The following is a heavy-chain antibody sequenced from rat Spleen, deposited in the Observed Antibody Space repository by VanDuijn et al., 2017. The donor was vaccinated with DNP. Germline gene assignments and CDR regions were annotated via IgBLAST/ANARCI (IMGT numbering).Heavy chain of an antibody. D-gene: IGHD1-11*01. CDR1: GFIFSYYD. CDR2: ISTGGDNT. Sequence: EVQLVESGGGLVQPGRSLKLSCAASGFIFSYYDMAWVRQAPTKGLEWVASISTGGDNTYFRDSVKGRFTISRDNAKSTLYLQMDSLRSEDTATYYCATQTLNSYWGQGVMVTVSS. V-gene: IGHV5-25*01. CDR3: ATQTLNSY. J-gene: IGHJ2*01.